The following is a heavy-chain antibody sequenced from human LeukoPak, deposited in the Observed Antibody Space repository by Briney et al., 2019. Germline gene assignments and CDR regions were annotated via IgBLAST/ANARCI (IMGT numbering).Heavy chain of an antibody. CDR3: ARAVGRYYDFWSGYSEYNWFDP. D-gene: IGHD3-3*01. CDR2: IYYSGST. J-gene: IGHJ5*02. Sequence: PSETLSLTCTVSGGSISSSSYYWGWIRQPPGKGLEWIGSIYYSGSTYYNPSLKSRVTISVDTSKNQFSLKLSSVTAADTAVYYCARAVGRYYDFWSGYSEYNWFDPWGQGTLVTVSS. CDR1: GGSISSSSYY. V-gene: IGHV4-39*01.